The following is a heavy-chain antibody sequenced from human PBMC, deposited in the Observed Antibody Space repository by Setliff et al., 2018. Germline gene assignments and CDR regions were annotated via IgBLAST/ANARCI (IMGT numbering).Heavy chain of an antibody. Sequence: SETLSLTCTVSGGSISSYYWSWIRQPPGKGLEWIGYIYYSGSTNYNPSLKSRVTISMGTSKNQFSLKVNSLTAADTAVYYCARVPNFWSGYLDYWGQGTLVPSPQ. D-gene: IGHD3-3*01. CDR2: IYYSGST. V-gene: IGHV4-59*12. CDR3: ARVPNFWSGYLDY. J-gene: IGHJ4*02. CDR1: GGSISSYY.